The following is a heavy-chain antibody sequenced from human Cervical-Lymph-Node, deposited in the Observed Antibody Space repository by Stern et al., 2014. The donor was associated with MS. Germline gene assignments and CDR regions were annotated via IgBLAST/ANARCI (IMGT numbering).Heavy chain of an antibody. CDR3: STLIAY. V-gene: IGHV3-11*01. CDR1: GFSFDDLY. J-gene: IGHJ4*02. Sequence: VQLVESGGGLVKPGGALRLSCAGSGFSFDDLYINWIRQAPGKGLEWISYLSSSGSIIHYADSVKGRFTISRDKNSNSFYLQMDSLRAEDTAVYYCSTLIAYWGQGTLVTVSS. CDR2: LSSSGSII.